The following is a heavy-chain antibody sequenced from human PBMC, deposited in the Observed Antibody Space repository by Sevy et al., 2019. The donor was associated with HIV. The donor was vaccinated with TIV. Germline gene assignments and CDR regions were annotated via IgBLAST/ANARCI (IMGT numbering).Heavy chain of an antibody. V-gene: IGHV3-23*01. CDR2: ISGSGGST. CDR3: AKDRRYCSSTSCYISTDYFDY. Sequence: PGGSLRLSCAASGFTFSSYAMSWVRQAPGKGLEWVSAISGSGGSTYYADSVKGRFTISRDNSKNTLYLQMNSLRAEDTAVYYCAKDRRYCSSTSCYISTDYFDYWGQGTLVTVSS. CDR1: GFTFSSYA. J-gene: IGHJ4*02. D-gene: IGHD2-2*02.